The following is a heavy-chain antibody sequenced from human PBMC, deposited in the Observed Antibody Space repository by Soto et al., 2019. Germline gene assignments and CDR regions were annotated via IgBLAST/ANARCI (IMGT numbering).Heavy chain of an antibody. D-gene: IGHD4-17*01. CDR1: GSSLSTSGVG. J-gene: IGHJ4*02. Sequence: SGPTLVNPTQTLTLTCTFSGSSLSTSGVGVGWIRQPPGKALEWLALIYWNDDKRYSPSLKSRLTITKDTSKNQVVLTMANMDPVDTATYYCAGMTTVILFDYWGQGTLVTVSS. CDR3: AGMTTVILFDY. V-gene: IGHV2-5*01. CDR2: IYWNDDK.